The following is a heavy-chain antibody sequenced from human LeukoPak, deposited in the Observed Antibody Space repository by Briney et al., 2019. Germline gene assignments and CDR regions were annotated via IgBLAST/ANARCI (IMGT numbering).Heavy chain of an antibody. CDR2: IKSKTDGGTT. J-gene: IGHJ5*02. V-gene: IGHV3-15*01. D-gene: IGHD5-18*01. Sequence: GGSLRLSCAASGFTFSNAWMSWVRQAPGKRLEWVGRIKSKTDGGTTDYAAPVKGRFTISRDDSKNTLYLQMNSLKTEDTAVYYCTARLDGGYSYGPAAWGQGTLVTVSS. CDR3: TARLDGGYSYGPAA. CDR1: GFTFSNAW.